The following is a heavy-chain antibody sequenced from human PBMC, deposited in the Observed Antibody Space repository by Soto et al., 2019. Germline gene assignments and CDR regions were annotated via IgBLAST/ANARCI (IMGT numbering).Heavy chain of an antibody. D-gene: IGHD2-15*01. V-gene: IGHV3-15*07. J-gene: IGHJ6*02. CDR2: IKRKIDGEAT. Sequence: EVQLVESGGGLVKPGGSLRLSCAASGFSFSNAWMNWVRQAPGKGLEWVGRIKRKIDGEATDYAGPVKGRFTVFREDSKSALYLQMNRLKGDDIAVYYCTTGSVEGVWGQGTTVTVS. CDR3: TTGSVEGV. CDR1: GFSFSNAW.